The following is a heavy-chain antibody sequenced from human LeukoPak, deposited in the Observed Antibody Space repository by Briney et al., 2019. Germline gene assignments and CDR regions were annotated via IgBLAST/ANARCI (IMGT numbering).Heavy chain of an antibody. CDR2: ISSSSSYI. J-gene: IGHJ4*02. CDR3: ARDDGSGSSYYFDY. Sequence: TGGSLRLSCAASGFTFSSYAMSWVRQAPGKGPEWVSSISSSSSYIYYADSVKGRFTISRDNAKNSLYLQMNSLRAEDTAVYYCARDDGSGSSYYFDYWGQGTLVTVSS. CDR1: GFTFSSYA. D-gene: IGHD3-10*01. V-gene: IGHV3-21*01.